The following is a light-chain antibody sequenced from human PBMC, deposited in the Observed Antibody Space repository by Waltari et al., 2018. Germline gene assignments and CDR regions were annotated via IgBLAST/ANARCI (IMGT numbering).Light chain of an antibody. V-gene: IGLV2-14*01. J-gene: IGLJ3*02. CDR3: FSYRSSSTWV. CDR2: DVA. Sequence: QSALTQPASVSESPGQSITISCAGTSGDVGGYHYVSWYQQHPGKAPKLIFYDVAKQPSGVSNRFSGSKSGNTASLTISGLQAEDEADYYCFSYRSSSTWVFGGGTKLTVL. CDR1: SGDVGGYHY.